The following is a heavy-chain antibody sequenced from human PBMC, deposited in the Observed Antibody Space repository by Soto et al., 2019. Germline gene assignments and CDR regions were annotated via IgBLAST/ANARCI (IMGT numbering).Heavy chain of an antibody. Sequence: GGSLRLSCAASGFTFSSYAMHWVRQAPGKGLEWVAVISYDGSNKYYADSVKGRFTISRDNSKNTLYLQMNSLRTEDTAVYYCARGVDTAMGWPLYGMDVWGQGTTVTVSS. CDR3: ARGVDTAMGWPLYGMDV. V-gene: IGHV3-30-3*01. CDR1: GFTFSSYA. J-gene: IGHJ6*02. D-gene: IGHD5-18*01. CDR2: ISYDGSNK.